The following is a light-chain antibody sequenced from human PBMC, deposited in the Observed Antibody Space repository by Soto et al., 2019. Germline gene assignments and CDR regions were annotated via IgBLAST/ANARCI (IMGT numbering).Light chain of an antibody. Sequence: DIQMTQSPSSLSSSGGDRISITCRASQSVSSYLNWYQQKPGKAPRLLIYAASHLQTGVPSRFRGTGSATHFTLTISSLQPEDFATYYCQQSYRAVTFGQGTRLEIK. CDR1: QSVSSY. CDR3: QQSYRAVT. J-gene: IGKJ5*01. CDR2: AAS. V-gene: IGKV1-39*01.